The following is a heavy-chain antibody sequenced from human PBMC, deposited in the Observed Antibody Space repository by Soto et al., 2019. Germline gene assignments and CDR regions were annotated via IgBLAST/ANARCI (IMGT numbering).Heavy chain of an antibody. J-gene: IGHJ4*02. CDR2: INVYNGNT. CDR1: GYTFTSYG. CDR3: ARDTSRGEYEY. V-gene: IGHV1-18*01. Sequence: QVQLVQSGAEVKRPGASVKVSCKASGYTFTSYGISWVRQAPGQGLEWMGWINVYNGNTNYAQKLQGRVTMTTDTSTSTAYLDLRSLRSDDTAVYFCARDTSRGEYEYRGQGNLVTVSS. D-gene: IGHD3-10*01.